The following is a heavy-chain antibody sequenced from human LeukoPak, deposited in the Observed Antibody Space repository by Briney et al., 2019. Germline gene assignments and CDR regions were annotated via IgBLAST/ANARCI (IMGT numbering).Heavy chain of an antibody. CDR3: ARQATTPVYYYYYYMDV. CDR2: RYTSGST. D-gene: IGHD4-11*01. Sequence: PSETLSLTCTVYGDSISSGSYDWGWIRQPAGKGLEWIGRRYTSGSTNYNPSLKSRVTISVDTSKNQFSLKLSSVTAADTAVYYCARQATTPVYYYYYYMDVWGKGTTVTISS. V-gene: IGHV4-61*02. CDR1: GDSISSGSYD. J-gene: IGHJ6*03.